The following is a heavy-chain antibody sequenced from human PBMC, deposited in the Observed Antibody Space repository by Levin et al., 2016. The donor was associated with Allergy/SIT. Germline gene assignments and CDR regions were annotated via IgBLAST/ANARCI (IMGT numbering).Heavy chain of an antibody. CDR3: AREPVAAYYYYYGMDV. CDR2: ISSSGSTI. J-gene: IGHJ6*02. D-gene: IGHD6-19*01. Sequence: WIRQPPGKGLEWVSYISSSGSTIYYADSVKGRFTISRDNAKNSLYLQMNSLRAEDTAVYYCAREPVAAYYYYYGMDVWGQGTTVTVSS. V-gene: IGHV3-48*03.